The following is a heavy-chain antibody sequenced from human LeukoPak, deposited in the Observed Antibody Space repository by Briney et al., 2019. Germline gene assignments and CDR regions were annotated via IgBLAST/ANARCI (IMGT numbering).Heavy chain of an antibody. CDR2: FDPEDGET. V-gene: IGHV1-24*01. D-gene: IGHD3-22*01. Sequence: ASVKVSCKVSGYTLTELSMHWVRQAPGKGLEWMGGFDPEDGETIYAQKFQGRVTMTEDTSTDTAYMELSSLRSEDTAVYYCARDSHGGDFITVTAVDIWGQGTMVTVSS. CDR1: GYTLTELS. J-gene: IGHJ3*02. CDR3: ARDSHGGDFITVTAVDI.